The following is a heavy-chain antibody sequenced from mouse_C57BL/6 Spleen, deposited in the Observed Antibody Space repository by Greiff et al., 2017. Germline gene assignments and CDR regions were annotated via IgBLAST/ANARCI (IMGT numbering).Heavy chain of an antibody. CDR3: ARKEGY. CDR1: GYAFSRSW. V-gene: IGHV1-82*01. CDR2: IYPGDGDT. J-gene: IGHJ2*01. Sequence: QVQLQQSGPELVKPGASVKISCKASGYAFSRSWMNWVKQRPGKGLEWIGRIYPGDGDTNYNGKFKGKATLTADKSSSTAYMQLSSLTSEDSAVYFCARKEGYWGQGTTLTVSS.